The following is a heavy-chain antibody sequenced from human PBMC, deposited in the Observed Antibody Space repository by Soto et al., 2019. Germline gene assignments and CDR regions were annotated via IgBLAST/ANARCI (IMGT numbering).Heavy chain of an antibody. CDR3: AKFRGPSYSYYYMDV. V-gene: IGHV3-23*01. CDR2: ISGSGRTT. CDR1: GFTFSTYA. Sequence: EVQLLESGGGLVQPGGSLRLSCATSGFTFSTYAMNWLRQAPGRGLECVSFISGSGRTTYYADSVKGRFTVSRDNSKNTLYLQMSSLRAEDTALYYCAKFRGPSYSYYYMDVWGKGATVTVSS. D-gene: IGHD3-16*01. J-gene: IGHJ6*03.